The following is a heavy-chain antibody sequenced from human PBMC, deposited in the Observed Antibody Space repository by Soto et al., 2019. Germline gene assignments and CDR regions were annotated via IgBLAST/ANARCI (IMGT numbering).Heavy chain of an antibody. J-gene: IGHJ2*01. CDR3: ARDRGATVKYWYFDL. Sequence: SETLSLTCTVSGGSISSSSYYWGWIRQPPGKGLEWIGNIYYSGSTYYNPSLKSRVTISVDTSKNQFSLKLTSVTAADTAVYYCARDRGATVKYWYFDLWGRGTLVTVSS. V-gene: IGHV4-39*02. CDR1: GGSISSSSYY. D-gene: IGHD4-17*01. CDR2: IYYSGST.